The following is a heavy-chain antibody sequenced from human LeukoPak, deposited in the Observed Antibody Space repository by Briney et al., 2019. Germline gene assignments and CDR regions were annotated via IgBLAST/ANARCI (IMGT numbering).Heavy chain of an antibody. V-gene: IGHV4-59*08. CDR3: ARLYYGSGSDGALGAFDI. CDR1: GGSISSYY. CDR2: IYYSGST. D-gene: IGHD3-10*01. J-gene: IGHJ3*02. Sequence: SETLSLTCTVSGGSISSYYWSWIRQPPGKGLEWIGYIYYSGSTNYNPSLKSRVTISVDTSKNQFSLKLSSVTAADTAVYYCARLYYGSGSDGALGAFDIWGQGTMVTVSS.